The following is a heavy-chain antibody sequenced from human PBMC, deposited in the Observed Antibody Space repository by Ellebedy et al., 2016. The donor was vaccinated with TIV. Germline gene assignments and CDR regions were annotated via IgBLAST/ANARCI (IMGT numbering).Heavy chain of an antibody. CDR3: ARSGDGYNDDY. Sequence: GGSLRLXXAASGFTFSSYWMSWVRQAPGKGLEWVANIKQDGSEKYYVDSVKGRFTISRDNAKNSLYLQMNSLRDEDTAVYYCARSGDGYNDDYWGQGTLVTVSS. J-gene: IGHJ4*02. CDR2: IKQDGSEK. V-gene: IGHV3-7*01. D-gene: IGHD5-24*01. CDR1: GFTFSSYW.